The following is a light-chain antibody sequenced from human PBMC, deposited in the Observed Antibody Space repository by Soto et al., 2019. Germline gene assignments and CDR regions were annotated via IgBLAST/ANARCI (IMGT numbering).Light chain of an antibody. V-gene: IGLV2-14*03. CDR3: SSYTNRNAVV. CDR2: DVT. Sequence: QSALTQPASVSGSPGQSITIICTGTSSDVGGYNYVSWYQQRPGKPPKLMIYDVTNRPSGVSNRFSGSKSGSTASLTISGLQAEDGGDYYCSSYTNRNAVVFGGGTKLTVL. CDR1: SSDVGGYNY. J-gene: IGLJ3*02.